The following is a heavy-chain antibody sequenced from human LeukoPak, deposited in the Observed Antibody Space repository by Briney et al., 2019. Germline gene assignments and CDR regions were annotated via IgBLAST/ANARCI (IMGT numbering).Heavy chain of an antibody. J-gene: IGHJ4*02. D-gene: IGHD2-8*01. CDR1: GYTFSSYG. CDR2: IRYDGNDK. Sequence: GSLRLSCAASGYTFSSYGMHWVRQAPGKGLEWVALIRYDGNDKFYADSVKGRFAISRDNSKNTLYLQMNSLRPEDTAVYYCAKLVYDTVDYWGQGTLVTVSS. CDR3: AKLVYDTVDY. V-gene: IGHV3-30*02.